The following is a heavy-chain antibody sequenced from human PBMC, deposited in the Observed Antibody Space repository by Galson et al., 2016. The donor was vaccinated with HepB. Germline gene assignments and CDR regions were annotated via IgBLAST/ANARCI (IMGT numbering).Heavy chain of an antibody. Sequence: SLRLSCAASGFTFDDYSMHWVRLAPGKGLEWVSTISWGSGSIGYADSVKGRFTISRDNANNSLYLQMHSLRTEDTAFYYCAKLGTQYSYGHYAFDYWGQGTLVTVSS. J-gene: IGHJ4*02. CDR2: ISWGSGSI. V-gene: IGHV3-9*01. CDR1: GFTFDDYS. CDR3: AKLGTQYSYGHYAFDY. D-gene: IGHD5-18*01.